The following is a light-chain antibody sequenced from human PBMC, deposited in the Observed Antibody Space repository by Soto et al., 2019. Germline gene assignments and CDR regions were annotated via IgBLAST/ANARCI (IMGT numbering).Light chain of an antibody. Sequence: EIVLTQSPATLSLSPGERGTLSCRASESVTNYLSWYQQKPGQAPRLLVYDVSSRATGIPARFSGGGSGTDFTLTISSLQPDDFATYYCQHYNSYSEAFGQGTKVDIK. CDR1: ESVTNY. J-gene: IGKJ1*01. V-gene: IGKV3-11*01. CDR2: DVS. CDR3: QHYNSYSEA.